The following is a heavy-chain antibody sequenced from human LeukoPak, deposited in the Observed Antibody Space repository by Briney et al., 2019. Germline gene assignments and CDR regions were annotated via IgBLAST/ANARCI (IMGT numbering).Heavy chain of an antibody. D-gene: IGHD2-2*01. Sequence: GGSLRLSCAASGFTVSGNYMGWVRQAPGKGLEWVSVIYSGGSTYYADSVKGRFTISRDNSKNTLYLQMNSLRAEDTAVYYCASPSSTYYYYGMDVWGQGTTVTVSS. CDR3: ASPSSTYYYYGMDV. J-gene: IGHJ6*02. V-gene: IGHV3-66*01. CDR2: IYSGGST. CDR1: GFTVSGNY.